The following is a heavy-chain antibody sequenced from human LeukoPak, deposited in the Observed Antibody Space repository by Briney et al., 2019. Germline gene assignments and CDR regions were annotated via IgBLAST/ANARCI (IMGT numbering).Heavy chain of an antibody. V-gene: IGHV4-34*01. CDR3: ARAYSSGSYEY. J-gene: IGHJ4*02. Sequence: SETLSLTCAVYGGSFSGYYWSWIRQPPGKGLEWIGEINHSGSTNYNPSLKSRVTISVDTSKNQFSLKLSSVTAADTAVYYCARAYSSGSYEYWGQGTLVTVSS. CDR2: INHSGST. D-gene: IGHD6-19*01. CDR1: GGSFSGYY.